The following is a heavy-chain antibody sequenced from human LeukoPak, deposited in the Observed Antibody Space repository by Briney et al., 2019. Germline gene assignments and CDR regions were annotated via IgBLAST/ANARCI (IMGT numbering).Heavy chain of an antibody. CDR2: IHYSGST. V-gene: IGHV4-39*07. D-gene: IGHD3-22*01. CDR3: ARDRTYYYDSSGYRPYYYMDV. J-gene: IGHJ6*03. CDR1: GGSISSSSYY. Sequence: SETLSLTCTVSGGSISSSSYYWGWIRQPPGKGLEWIGSIHYSGSTYYNPSLKSRVTISVDTSKNQFSLKLSSVTAADTAVYYCARDRTYYYDSSGYRPYYYMDVWGKGTTVTVSS.